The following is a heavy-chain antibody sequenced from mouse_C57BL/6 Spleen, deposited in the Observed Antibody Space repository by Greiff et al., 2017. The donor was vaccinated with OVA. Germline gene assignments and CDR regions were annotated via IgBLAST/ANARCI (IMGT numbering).Heavy chain of an antibody. CDR2: IYPSDSET. J-gene: IGHJ3*01. CDR1: GYTFTSYW. CDR3: ARRDYYGSSYSWFAY. Sequence: QVQLQQSGAELVRPGSSVKLSCKASGYTFTSYWMDWVKQRPGQGLEWIGNIYPSDSETHYNQKFKDKATLTVDKSSSTAYMQLSSLTSEDSAVYYCARRDYYGSSYSWFAYWGQGTLVTVSA. D-gene: IGHD1-1*01. V-gene: IGHV1-61*01.